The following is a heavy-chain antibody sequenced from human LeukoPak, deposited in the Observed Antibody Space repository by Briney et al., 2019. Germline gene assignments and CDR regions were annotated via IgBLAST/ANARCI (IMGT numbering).Heavy chain of an antibody. CDR2: ISYDGTYE. J-gene: IGHJ4*02. CDR3: AREDSNNFDY. Sequence: PGGSLRLSCTASGFAFSCCGMHWVRQAPGRGLEWVAIISYDGTYEYFADSVTGRFTISRDNSKNTLSLQMNSLRAEDTAVYYCAREDSNNFDYWGQGTLVTVSS. V-gene: IGHV3-30*03. D-gene: IGHD4-11*01. CDR1: GFAFSCCG.